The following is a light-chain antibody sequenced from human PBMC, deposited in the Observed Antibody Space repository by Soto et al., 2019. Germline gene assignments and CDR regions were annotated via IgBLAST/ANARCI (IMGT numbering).Light chain of an antibody. CDR3: SSYTSSSTYV. J-gene: IGLJ1*01. Sequence: QSALTQPASVSGSPGQSITISCTGTSSDVGVYNYVSWYQQHPGKAPKLMIYDVSNRPSGVSNRFSGSKSGNTASLTISGLQAEDEADDYCSSYTSSSTYVFGTGTKLTVL. CDR1: SSDVGVYNY. V-gene: IGLV2-14*03. CDR2: DVS.